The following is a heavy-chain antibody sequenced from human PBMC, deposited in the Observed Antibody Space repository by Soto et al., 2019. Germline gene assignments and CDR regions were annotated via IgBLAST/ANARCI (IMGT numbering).Heavy chain of an antibody. Sequence: PSETLSLTCTVSGGSISSGGYYWSWIRQHPGKGLEWIGYIYYSGSTYYNPSLKSRVTISVDTSKNQFSLKLSSVTAADTAVYYCARWVTDDDYVQYYFDYWGQGTLVTVSS. CDR2: IYYSGST. D-gene: IGHD4-17*01. V-gene: IGHV4-31*03. CDR1: GGSISSGGYY. CDR3: ARWVTDDDYVQYYFDY. J-gene: IGHJ4*02.